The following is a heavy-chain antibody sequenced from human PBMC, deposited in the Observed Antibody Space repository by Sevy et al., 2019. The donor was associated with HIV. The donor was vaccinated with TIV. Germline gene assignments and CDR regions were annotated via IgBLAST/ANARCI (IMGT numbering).Heavy chain of an antibody. J-gene: IGHJ3*02. CDR3: ARDLVVTAAESAFDI. D-gene: IGHD2-21*02. Sequence: GGSLRLSCAASGFTFSSYAMHWVRQAPGKGLEWVAVISYDGSNKYYADSVKGRFTISRENSKNTLYLQMNSLRAEDTAVYYCARDLVVTAAESAFDIWGQGTMVTVSS. CDR1: GFTFSSYA. V-gene: IGHV3-30-3*01. CDR2: ISYDGSNK.